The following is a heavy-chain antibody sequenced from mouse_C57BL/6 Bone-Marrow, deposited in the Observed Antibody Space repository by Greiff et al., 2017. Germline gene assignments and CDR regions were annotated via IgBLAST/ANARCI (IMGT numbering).Heavy chain of an antibody. CDR1: GFTFSDYG. Sequence: EVKLVESGGGLVKPGGSLKLSCAASGFTFSDYGMHWVRQAPEKGLEWVAYISSGSSTIYYADTVKGRFTFSRDNANNTLFLQMTSLRSEGTAMYYCARQDYPYAIDYWGQGTSVTVSS. J-gene: IGHJ4*01. V-gene: IGHV5-17*01. CDR3: ARQDYPYAIDY. D-gene: IGHD5-5*01. CDR2: ISSGSSTI.